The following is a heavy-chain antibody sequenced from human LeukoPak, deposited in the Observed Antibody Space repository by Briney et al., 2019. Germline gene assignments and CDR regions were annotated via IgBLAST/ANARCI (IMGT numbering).Heavy chain of an antibody. D-gene: IGHD1-26*01. CDR2: IIPIFCTA. CDR3: ARGPQVGAFDL. J-gene: IGHJ3*01. CDR1: GGTFSSYA. V-gene: IGHV1-69*13. Sequence: GASVKVSCKASGGTFSSYAISWVRQAPGQGLEWMGGIIPIFCTANYAQKFQGRVTITADESTSTAYMELSSLRSEDTAMYYCARGPQVGAFDLWGQGTVVTVSS.